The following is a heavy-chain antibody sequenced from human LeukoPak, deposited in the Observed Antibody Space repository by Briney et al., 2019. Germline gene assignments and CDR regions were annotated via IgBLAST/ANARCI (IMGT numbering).Heavy chain of an antibody. V-gene: IGHV1-18*01. CDR2: ISAYNGNT. J-gene: IGHJ4*02. CDR1: GYTFTSYG. D-gene: IGHD2/OR15-2a*01. Sequence: ASVKVSCKASGYTFTSYGISWVRHAPGQGLEWRGWISAYNGNTNYAQKLQSRVTMTTDTSTSTAYMELRSLRSDDTAVYYCARGSSSTDYFDYWGQGTLVTVSS. CDR3: ARGSSSTDYFDY.